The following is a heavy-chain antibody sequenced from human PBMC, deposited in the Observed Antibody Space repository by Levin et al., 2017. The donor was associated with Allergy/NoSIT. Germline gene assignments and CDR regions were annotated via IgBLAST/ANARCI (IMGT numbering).Heavy chain of an antibody. V-gene: IGHV3-9*01. Sequence: GGSLRLSCAASGFTFDDYAMHWVRQAPGKGLEWVSGISWNSGSIGYADSVKGRFTISRDNAKNSLYLQMNSLRAEDTALYYCGGWKDYYYGMDVWGQGTTVTVSS. D-gene: IGHD6-19*01. CDR1: GFTFDDYA. J-gene: IGHJ6*02. CDR3: GGWKDYYYGMDV. CDR2: ISWNSGSI.